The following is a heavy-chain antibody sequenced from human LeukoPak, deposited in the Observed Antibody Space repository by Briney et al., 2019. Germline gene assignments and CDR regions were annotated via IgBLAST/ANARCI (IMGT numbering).Heavy chain of an antibody. Sequence: PETPSLTCTVSGASINSHYWSWIRHPAGEGLEWSGRIYISGGTNYNPSLQSRVTMSVDTSQNQFSLKLSYMSPADSSVYYCARALNPLPGTYYFDYWGQGTLVTVSS. CDR3: ARALNPLPGTYYFDY. CDR2: IYISGGT. CDR1: GASINSHY. V-gene: IGHV4-4*07. D-gene: IGHD1-14*01. J-gene: IGHJ4*02.